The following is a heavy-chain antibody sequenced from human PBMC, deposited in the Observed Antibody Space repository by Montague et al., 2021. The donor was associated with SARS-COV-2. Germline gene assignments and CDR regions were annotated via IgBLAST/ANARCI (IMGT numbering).Heavy chain of an antibody. CDR2: IWNDGSDK. J-gene: IGHJ4*02. CDR3: AKDGQRQLLSFFDA. Sequence: SLRLSCAASGFSFSRYGMNWVRQAPGKGLEWVALIWNDGSDKYYADSVKGRFTISRDNSKNMLFLHMNSPRAEDTATYYCAKDGQRQLLSFFDAWGQGALITVSS. V-gene: IGHV3-33*06. CDR1: GFSFSRYG. D-gene: IGHD3-16*02.